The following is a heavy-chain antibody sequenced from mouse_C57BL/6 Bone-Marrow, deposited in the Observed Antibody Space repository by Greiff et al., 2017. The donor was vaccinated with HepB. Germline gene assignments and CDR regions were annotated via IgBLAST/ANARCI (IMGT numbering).Heavy chain of an antibody. Sequence: VQLQQSVPELVKPGASVKISCKASGYSFTGYYMNWVKQSPEKSLEWIGEINPSTGGTTYNQKFKAKDTLTVDKSSSTAYMQLKSLTSEDSAVYYCARDDGSSSWYFDVWGTGTTVTVSS. CDR1: GYSFTGYY. CDR2: INPSTGGT. J-gene: IGHJ1*03. CDR3: ARDDGSSSWYFDV. D-gene: IGHD1-1*01. V-gene: IGHV1-42*01.